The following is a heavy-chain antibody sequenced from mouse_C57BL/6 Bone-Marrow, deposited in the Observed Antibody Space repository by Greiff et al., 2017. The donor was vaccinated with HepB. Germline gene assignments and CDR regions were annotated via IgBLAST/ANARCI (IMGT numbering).Heavy chain of an antibody. D-gene: IGHD2-4*01. Sequence: EVHLVESGGGLVKPGGSLKLSCAASGFTFSSYAMSWVRQTPEKRLEWVATISDGGSYTYYPDNVKGRFTISRDNAKNNLYLQMSHLKSEDTAMYYCARDGDYDYDGYWGQGTTLTVSS. CDR3: ARDGDYDYDGY. V-gene: IGHV5-4*01. J-gene: IGHJ2*01. CDR2: ISDGGSYT. CDR1: GFTFSSYA.